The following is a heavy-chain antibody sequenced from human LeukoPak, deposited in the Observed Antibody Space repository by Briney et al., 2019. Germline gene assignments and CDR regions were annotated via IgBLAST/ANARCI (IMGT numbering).Heavy chain of an antibody. V-gene: IGHV4-30-4*08. CDR3: AREVITPGDSDGFDL. CDR2: IHYDGRA. D-gene: IGHD2-2*01. Sequence: QPSETLSLTCTVSGGFISSANHFWSWVRQSPGEGLEWIGYIHYDGRAHYNPSLKSRVSMSLDMSKNQFSLSLSSVTAADTAIYYCAREVITPGDSDGFDLWGQGTMVSVSS. CDR1: GGFISSANHF. J-gene: IGHJ3*01.